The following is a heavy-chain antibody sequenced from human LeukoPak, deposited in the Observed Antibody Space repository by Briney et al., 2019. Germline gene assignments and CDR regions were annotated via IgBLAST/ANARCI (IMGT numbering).Heavy chain of an antibody. CDR3: SRGYSSGWHTSPDY. V-gene: IGHV4-39*01. Sequence: SETLSLTCTVSGGSISSSSYYWGWIRQPPGKGLEWIVSIYYSGSTYYNPSLKSRVTISVDTSKNQFSLKLSSVTAADTAVYYCSRGYSSGWHTSPDYWGQGTLVTVSS. CDR1: GGSISSSSYY. J-gene: IGHJ4*02. D-gene: IGHD6-19*01. CDR2: IYYSGST.